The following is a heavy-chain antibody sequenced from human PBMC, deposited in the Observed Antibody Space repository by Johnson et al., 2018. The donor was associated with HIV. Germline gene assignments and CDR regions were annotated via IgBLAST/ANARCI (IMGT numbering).Heavy chain of an antibody. Sequence: VQLVESGGGLVQPGGSLRLSCAASGFTFSSYWMSWVRQAPGKGLEWVANIKQDGSEKYYVDSVKGRFTISRDNSNNTLFLQMNSLRAEDTAVYYCAREIVVEVAATLISGAFDIWGQGTMVTVSS. CDR1: GFTFSSYW. V-gene: IGHV3-7*01. CDR3: AREIVVEVAATLISGAFDI. J-gene: IGHJ3*02. D-gene: IGHD2-15*01. CDR2: IKQDGSEK.